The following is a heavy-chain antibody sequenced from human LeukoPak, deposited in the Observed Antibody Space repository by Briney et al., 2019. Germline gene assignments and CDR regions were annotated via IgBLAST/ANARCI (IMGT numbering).Heavy chain of an antibody. V-gene: IGHV3-48*02. CDR1: GFTFSNFD. CDR2: ISTMSSTK. CDR3: ARGKIGYYYGDSDGF. D-gene: IGHD4-17*01. Sequence: GGSLRLSCAVSGFTFSNFDMNWVRQAPGKGLEWVSYISTMSSTKYYADSVMGRFTISRDNAQNSLYLQMNSPRDEDTAIYYCARGKIGYYYGDSDGFWGQGTLVTVSS. J-gene: IGHJ4*02.